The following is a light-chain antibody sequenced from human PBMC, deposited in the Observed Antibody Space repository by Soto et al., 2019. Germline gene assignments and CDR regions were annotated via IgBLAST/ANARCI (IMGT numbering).Light chain of an antibody. J-gene: IGKJ1*01. CDR1: QSLVHSDGNTY. Sequence: DLVMTQTPLSSPVTLGQPASISCRSSQSLVHSDGNTYLSWLQQRPGQPPRLLIYKISNRFSGAPARFSGSGSGTDFTLKISRLESEDVAIYYCLQAPPFPFAFGQGTKVEIK. CDR3: LQAPPFPFA. V-gene: IGKV2-24*01. CDR2: KIS.